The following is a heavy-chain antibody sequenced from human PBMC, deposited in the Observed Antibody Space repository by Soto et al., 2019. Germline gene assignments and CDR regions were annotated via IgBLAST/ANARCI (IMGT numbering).Heavy chain of an antibody. CDR2: IYNSGST. Sequence: QVQLQESGPGLVEPSQTLSLTCTVSGGSISSGHYFWSWIRQPPGKGLEWIGHIYNSGSTYSNPSLKSRVTISVDPSKNQFSLELNSVTAADTAVYYCARGPSGDKVDYWGQGILVTVSS. CDR3: ARGPSGDKVDY. D-gene: IGHD5-18*01. J-gene: IGHJ4*02. CDR1: GGSISSGHYF. V-gene: IGHV4-30-4*01.